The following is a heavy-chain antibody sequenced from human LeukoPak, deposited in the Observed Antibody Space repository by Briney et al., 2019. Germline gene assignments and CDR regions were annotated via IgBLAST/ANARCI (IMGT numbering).Heavy chain of an antibody. D-gene: IGHD3-22*01. CDR2: INHSGST. V-gene: IGHV4-34*01. J-gene: IGHJ4*02. CDR3: ARRSPTGITMIVVVTRPHYFDY. CDR1: GGSFSGYY. Sequence: PLETLSLTCAVYGGSFSGYYWSWIRQPPGKGLEWIGEINHSGSTNYNPSLKSRVTISVDTSKNQFSLKLSSVTAADTAVYYCARRSPTGITMIVVVTRPHYFDYWGQGTLVTVSS.